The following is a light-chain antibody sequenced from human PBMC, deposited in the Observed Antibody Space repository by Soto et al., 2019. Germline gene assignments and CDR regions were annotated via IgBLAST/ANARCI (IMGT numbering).Light chain of an antibody. CDR3: LQNNRYQGT. Sequence: DIQMTQSPSAMSASVGDRVTITCRASQDISDSLAWFQQKPGEVPKRLIYAASSLESGVPSRFSGHGSGTEFTLTSSSLQPEDFATYYCLQNNRYQGTVGQGTKVEIK. V-gene: IGKV1-17*03. CDR2: AAS. CDR1: QDISDS. J-gene: IGKJ1*01.